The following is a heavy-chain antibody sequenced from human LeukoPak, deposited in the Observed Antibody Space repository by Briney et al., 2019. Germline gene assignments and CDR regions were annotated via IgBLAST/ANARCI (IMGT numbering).Heavy chain of an antibody. V-gene: IGHV3-23*01. J-gene: IGHJ4*02. D-gene: IGHD3-3*01. CDR2: ISGSGGTT. CDR1: GFTFITYA. Sequence: GGSLRLSCAASGFTFITYAMAWVRQAPGKGLEWVSAISGSGGTTYYADSVKGRFTISRDNSKNTLYLQMNTLRAEDTAVYYCAKVWSLYYLDSWGQGTLVTVSS. CDR3: AKVWSLYYLDS.